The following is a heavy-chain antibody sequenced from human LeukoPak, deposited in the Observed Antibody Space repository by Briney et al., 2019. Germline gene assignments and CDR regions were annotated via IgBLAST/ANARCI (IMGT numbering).Heavy chain of an antibody. CDR1: GFTFSSYA. Sequence: GGSLRLSCAASGFTFSSYAMSWVRQAPGKGLEWVSAISGSGGGTYYAGSVKGRFTISRDNSKNTLYLQMNSLRAEDTAVYYCAKDGSYDILTGYYLADYWGQGTLVTVSS. D-gene: IGHD3-9*01. V-gene: IGHV3-23*01. J-gene: IGHJ4*02. CDR3: AKDGSYDILTGYYLADY. CDR2: ISGSGGGT.